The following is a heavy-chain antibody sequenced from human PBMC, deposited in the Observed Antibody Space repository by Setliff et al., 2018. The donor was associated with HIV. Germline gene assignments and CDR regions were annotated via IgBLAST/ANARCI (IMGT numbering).Heavy chain of an antibody. CDR3: HSGYDTEEQSYFDY. CDR1: GFTFSSYW. D-gene: IGHD5-12*01. J-gene: IGHJ4*02. Sequence: GGSLRLSCAASGFTFSSYWMHWVRQAPGKGLVWVSRINSDGSNTDYADSVKDRFTISRDNAKNTLYLQMNSLRAEDTGVYYCHSGYDTEEQSYFDYWGQGALVTVPQ. V-gene: IGHV3-74*01. CDR2: INSDGSNT.